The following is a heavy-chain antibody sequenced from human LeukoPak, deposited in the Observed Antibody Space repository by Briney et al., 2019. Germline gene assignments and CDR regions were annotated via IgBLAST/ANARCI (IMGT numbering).Heavy chain of an antibody. J-gene: IGHJ4*02. CDR2: ISYDGSNK. Sequence: GGSLRLSCAASGFTFSSYAMHWVRQAPGKGLEWVAVISYDGSNKYYADSVKGRFTISIDNSRNTLYLQMNSLRAEDTAVYYCARGGALRYFDWLPRGYWGQGTLVTVSS. CDR3: ARGGALRYFDWLPRGY. V-gene: IGHV3-30*04. D-gene: IGHD3-9*01. CDR1: GFTFSSYA.